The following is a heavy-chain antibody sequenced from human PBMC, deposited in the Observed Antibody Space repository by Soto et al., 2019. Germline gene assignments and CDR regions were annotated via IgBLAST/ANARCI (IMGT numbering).Heavy chain of an antibody. V-gene: IGHV3-53*01. CDR1: GFPVSSNY. CDR2: IYSGGRT. J-gene: IGHJ4*02. Sequence: GGSLRLSCAASGFPVSSNYMSWVRPAPGKLLEWFLVIYSGGRTYYADSVKRRFTISRDNYKNTLYLQMNSQRAEDTAVYYCARENSRGGNNYFDYWGQGTLVTVSS. CDR3: ARENSRGGNNYFDY. D-gene: IGHD4-4*01.